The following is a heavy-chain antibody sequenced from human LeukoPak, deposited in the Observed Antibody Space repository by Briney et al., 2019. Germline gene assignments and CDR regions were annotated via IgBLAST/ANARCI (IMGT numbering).Heavy chain of an antibody. V-gene: IGHV4-59*01. D-gene: IGHD5-24*01. CDR1: GGSITSYY. J-gene: IGHJ4*02. Sequence: SETLSLTCNVSGGSITSYYWSWIRQPPGKGLGWIGYISYFESTNYNPSLKSRVTISLDTSKNQFSLKLSSVTAADTAVYYCARDRVGDGYVDYWGQGTLATVSS. CDR2: ISYFEST. CDR3: ARDRVGDGYVDY.